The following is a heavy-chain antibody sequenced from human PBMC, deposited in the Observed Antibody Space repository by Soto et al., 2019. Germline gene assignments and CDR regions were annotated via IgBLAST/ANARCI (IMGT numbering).Heavy chain of an antibody. CDR1: GYTFTSYG. J-gene: IGHJ4*02. CDR3: ARYDILTGYFYY. CDR2: ISAYSGNT. D-gene: IGHD3-9*01. Sequence: ASVKVSCKASGYTFTSYGISWVRQAPGQGLEWMGWISAYSGNTNYAQKLQGRVTMTTDTSTSTAYMELRSLRSDDTAVYYCARYDILTGYFYYWGQGTLVTVSS. V-gene: IGHV1-18*01.